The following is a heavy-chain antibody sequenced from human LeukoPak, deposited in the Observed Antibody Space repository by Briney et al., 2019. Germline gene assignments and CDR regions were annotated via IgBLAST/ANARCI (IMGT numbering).Heavy chain of an antibody. V-gene: IGHV4-4*07. CDR3: AREFSGGDGYNSFDY. CDR1: GGSISSYY. J-gene: IGHJ4*02. CDR2: IHTSGST. Sequence: SETLSLTCTVSGGSISSYYWSWIRQPAGKGLEWIGRIHTSGSTNYNPSLKSRVTMSVDTSKNQFSLKLSSVTAADTAVYYCAREFSGGDGYNSFDYWGQGTLVTVSS. D-gene: IGHD5-24*01.